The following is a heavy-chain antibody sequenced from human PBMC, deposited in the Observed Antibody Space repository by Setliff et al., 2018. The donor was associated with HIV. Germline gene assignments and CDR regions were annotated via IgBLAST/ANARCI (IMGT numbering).Heavy chain of an antibody. CDR2: INHSGST. CDR3: ARGKQWLPHVY. V-gene: IGHV4-34*01. D-gene: IGHD6-19*01. Sequence: PSETLSLTCAVYGGSFSGYYWTWIRQPPGKGLGWIGEINHSGSTNYNPSLKSRVTISIDTFKNQFSLNMSSVTAADTAVYYCARGKQWLPHVYWGQGTLVTVSS. CDR1: GGSFSGYY. J-gene: IGHJ4*02.